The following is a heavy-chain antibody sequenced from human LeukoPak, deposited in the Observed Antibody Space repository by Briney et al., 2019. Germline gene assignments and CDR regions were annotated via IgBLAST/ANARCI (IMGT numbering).Heavy chain of an antibody. D-gene: IGHD6-19*01. CDR3: ARHNKIAVIGTDFDY. CDR1: EYSFRSSW. J-gene: IGHJ4*02. CDR2: IFPGDSDT. Sequence: GESLKISCKGSEYSFRSSWIGWVRQMPGKGLEWMGIIFPGDSDTRYSPSFQGQVTMSVDKSISTAYLQWSSLKASDTAIYYCARHNKIAVIGTDFDYWGQGSLVTVSS. V-gene: IGHV5-51*01.